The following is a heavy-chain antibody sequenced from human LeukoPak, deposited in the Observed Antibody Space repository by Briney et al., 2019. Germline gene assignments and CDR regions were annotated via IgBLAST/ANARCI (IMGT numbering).Heavy chain of an antibody. CDR1: GFTFSSYW. D-gene: IGHD5-18*01. Sequence: GGSLRLSCAASGFTFSSYWMSWVRQAPGKGLEWVANIKQDGSEKYYVDSVKGRFTISRDNAKNSLYLQMNSLRAEDTAVYYCASSGIQLWLPVAFDIWGQGTMVTVSS. CDR3: ASSGIQLWLPVAFDI. V-gene: IGHV3-7*01. J-gene: IGHJ3*02. CDR2: IKQDGSEK.